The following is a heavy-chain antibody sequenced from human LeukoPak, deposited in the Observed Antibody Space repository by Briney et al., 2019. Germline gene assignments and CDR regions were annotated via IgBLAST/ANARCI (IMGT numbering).Heavy chain of an antibody. J-gene: IGHJ4*02. CDR1: GGTFSSYA. V-gene: IGHV1-69*04. D-gene: IGHD1/OR15-1a*01. Sequence: ASVKVSCKASGGTFSSYAISWVRQAPGQGLEWMGRIIPILGIANYAQKFQGRVTITADKSTSTAYMELSSLRSEDTAVYYCAGDRGLYWLTTDFDYWGQGTLVTVSS. CDR2: IIPILGIA. CDR3: AGDRGLYWLTTDFDY.